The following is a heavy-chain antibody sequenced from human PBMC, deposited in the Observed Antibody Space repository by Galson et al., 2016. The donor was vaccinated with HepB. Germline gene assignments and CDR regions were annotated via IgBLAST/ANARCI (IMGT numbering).Heavy chain of an antibody. V-gene: IGHV4-39*01. J-gene: IGHJ4*02. CDR1: GGPITSSSYY. Sequence: LSLTCTVSGGPITSSSYYWGWTRQPPGKGLEGIGSIYYSGSTYYSPSLKSRVPMSVDTSKKQVSLKLSSVTAADTAVYYCARQSPGWGYPAVYWGQGTLVTVSS. CDR2: IYYSGST. CDR3: ARQSPGWGYPAVY. D-gene: IGHD7-27*01.